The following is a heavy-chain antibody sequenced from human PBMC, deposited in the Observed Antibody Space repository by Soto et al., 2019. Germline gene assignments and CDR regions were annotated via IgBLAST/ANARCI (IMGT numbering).Heavy chain of an antibody. D-gene: IGHD2-15*01. CDR2: ISGSGGST. Sequence: GGSLRLSCAASGFTFSSYAMSWVRQAPGKGLEWVSAISGSGGSTYYADSVKGRFTISRDNSKTTLYLQMNSLRAEDTAVYYCAKDRRGTNYYYYGMDVWGQGTTVTV. V-gene: IGHV3-23*01. CDR1: GFTFSSYA. J-gene: IGHJ6*02. CDR3: AKDRRGTNYYYYGMDV.